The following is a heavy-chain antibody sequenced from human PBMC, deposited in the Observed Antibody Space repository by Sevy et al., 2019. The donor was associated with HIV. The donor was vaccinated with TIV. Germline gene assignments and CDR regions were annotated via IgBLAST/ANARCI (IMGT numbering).Heavy chain of an antibody. Sequence: GGSLRLSCAASGFTFSSYAMSWVRQAPGKGLEWVSGLSGYGGSTYYADSVKGRFTNSRDNSKNTLYLQMNSLRAEDTAVYYCAKDRITMIGDAFDVWGQGTMVTVSS. CDR1: GFTFSSYA. CDR3: AKDRITMIGDAFDV. J-gene: IGHJ3*01. V-gene: IGHV3-23*01. CDR2: LSGYGGST. D-gene: IGHD3-22*01.